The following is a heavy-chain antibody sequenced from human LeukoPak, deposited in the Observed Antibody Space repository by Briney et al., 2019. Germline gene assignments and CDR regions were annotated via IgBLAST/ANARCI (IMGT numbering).Heavy chain of an antibody. D-gene: IGHD3-16*01. J-gene: IGHJ4*02. CDR3: AANPRSSFDY. Sequence: GRSLRLSCAASGFTFSSYGMQWVRQAPGKGLEWVSAISGSGGSTYYADSVKGRFTISRDNSKNTLYLQMNSLRAEDTAVYYCAANPRSSFDYWGQGTLVTVSS. CDR2: ISGSGGST. V-gene: IGHV3-23*01. CDR1: GFTFSSYG.